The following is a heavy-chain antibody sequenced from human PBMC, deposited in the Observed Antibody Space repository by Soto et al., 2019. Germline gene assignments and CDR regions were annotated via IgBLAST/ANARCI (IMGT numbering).Heavy chain of an antibody. V-gene: IGHV4-59*01. Sequence: SETLSLTCTVSGGSISSYYWSWIRQPPGKGLEWIGYIYYSGSTNYNPSLKSRVTISVDTSKNQLSLKLSSVTAADTAVYYCARDRAVSYFDYWGQGTLVTVS. CDR3: ARDRAVSYFDY. CDR1: GGSISSYY. D-gene: IGHD3-10*01. J-gene: IGHJ4*02. CDR2: IYYSGST.